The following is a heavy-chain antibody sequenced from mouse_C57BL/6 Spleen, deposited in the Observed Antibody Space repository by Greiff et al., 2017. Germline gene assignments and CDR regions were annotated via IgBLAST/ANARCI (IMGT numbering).Heavy chain of an antibody. Sequence: QVQLQQSGAELVKPGASVKLSCKASGYTFTSYWMHWVKQRPGRGLEWIGRIDPTSGGTKYNEKFKSKATLTVDKPSSTAYMQLSSLTSEDSAVYYCARLGDSYAGYYEDYFDYWGQGTTLTVSS. V-gene: IGHV1-72*01. D-gene: IGHD2-3*01. CDR3: ARLGDSYAGYYEDYFDY. J-gene: IGHJ2*01. CDR1: GYTFTSYW. CDR2: IDPTSGGT.